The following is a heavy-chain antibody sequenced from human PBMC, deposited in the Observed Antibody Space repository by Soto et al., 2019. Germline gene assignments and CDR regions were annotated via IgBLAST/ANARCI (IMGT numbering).Heavy chain of an antibody. CDR2: ISYDGSNK. CDR3: AKDHLGYRSGGSCYSTFDY. Sequence: QVQLVESGGGVVQPGRSLRLSCAASGFTFSSYGMHWVRQAPGKGLEWVAVISYDGSNKYYADSVKGRFTISRDNSKNTLYLQMNSLRAEDTAVYYCAKDHLGYRSGGSCYSTFDYWGQGTLVTVSS. J-gene: IGHJ4*02. CDR1: GFTFSSYG. V-gene: IGHV3-30*18. D-gene: IGHD2-15*01.